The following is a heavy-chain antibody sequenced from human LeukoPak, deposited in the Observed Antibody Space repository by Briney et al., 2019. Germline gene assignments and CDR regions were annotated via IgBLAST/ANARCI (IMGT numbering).Heavy chain of an antibody. V-gene: IGHV4-39*01. Sequence: KPSETLSLTCTVSGGSISSSRYYWCGIRQPPGKGLEWIGSIYYSGSTYYNPSLKSRVTISVDTSKTQFPLKLSSVAAADTAVYYCARTWKPVPFDYWGQGTLVTVSS. CDR3: ARTWKPVPFDY. CDR2: IYYSGST. J-gene: IGHJ4*02. D-gene: IGHD1-14*01. CDR1: GGSISSSRYY.